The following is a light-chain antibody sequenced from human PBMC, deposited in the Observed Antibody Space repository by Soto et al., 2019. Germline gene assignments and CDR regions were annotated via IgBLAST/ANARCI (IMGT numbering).Light chain of an antibody. J-gene: IGKJ4*01. V-gene: IGKV3-20*01. CDR3: QQHGTSPI. Sequence: EGVVRQSPGTPFFSPGEKATLSCRPSQAVSSILLAWYQQKPGQAPRLIIYGASSRATGIPDRFSGSGSGTDFTLTVSRLEPEDFAVYYCQQHGTSPIFGGGSKVDIK. CDR1: QAVSSIL. CDR2: GAS.